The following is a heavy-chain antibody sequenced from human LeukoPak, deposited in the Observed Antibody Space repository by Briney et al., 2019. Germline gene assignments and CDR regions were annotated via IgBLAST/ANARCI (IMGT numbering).Heavy chain of an antibody. CDR3: ARKFDLYDFGSV. CDR1: GGSISGYY. D-gene: IGHD3-3*01. V-gene: IGHV4-59*01. CDR2: IYYTGST. J-gene: IGHJ4*02. Sequence: SETLSLTCTVSGGSISGYYRSWIRQPPGKGLEWIGYIYYTGSTNYNPSLKSRVTISVDTSKNQFSLKLSSVTAADTAVYYCARKFDLYDFGSVWGQGTLVTVS.